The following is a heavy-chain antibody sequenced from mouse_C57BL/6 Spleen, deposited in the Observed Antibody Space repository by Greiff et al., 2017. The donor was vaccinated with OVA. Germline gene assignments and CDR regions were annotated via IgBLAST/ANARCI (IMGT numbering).Heavy chain of an antibody. D-gene: IGHD2-1*01. CDR3: ARALYGNRWFAY. J-gene: IGHJ3*01. Sequence: QVQLQQSGTELVKPGASVKLSCKASGYTFTSYWMHWVKQRPGQGLEWIGNINPSNGGTNYNEKFKSKATLTVDKSSSTAYMQLSSLTSEDSAVYYCARALYGNRWFAYWGQGTLVTVSA. CDR2: INPSNGGT. CDR1: GYTFTSYW. V-gene: IGHV1-53*01.